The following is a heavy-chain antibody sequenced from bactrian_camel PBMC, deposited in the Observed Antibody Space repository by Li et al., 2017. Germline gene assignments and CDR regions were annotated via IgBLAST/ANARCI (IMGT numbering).Heavy chain of an antibody. V-gene: IGHV3S40*01. Sequence: VQLVESGGGSVQTGGSLRLSCVGSRVTGCLGEMNWYRQAPGKGLEWVSAINSGGGSTYYADSVKGRFTISRDNANNTLDLQIDSLQPEDTAMYYCAVLSQFNHCRGVVVGIWQQYASWGQGTQVTVS. D-gene: IGHD6*01. CDR2: INSGGGST. CDR1: RVTGCLGE. J-gene: IGHJ4*01. CDR3: AVLSQFNHCRGVVVGIWQQYAS.